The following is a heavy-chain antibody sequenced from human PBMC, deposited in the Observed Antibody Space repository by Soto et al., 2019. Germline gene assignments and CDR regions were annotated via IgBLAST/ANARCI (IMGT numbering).Heavy chain of an antibody. J-gene: IGHJ4*02. CDR3: ARVGDYGDYTPIPFDY. D-gene: IGHD4-17*01. CDR1: GGSVSSGMNY. Sequence: ASETLSLTCTVSGGSVSSGMNYWSWIRQPPGKGLEWIGYIFYSGSTRYNPSVRSRVTISADTSKNQFSLKLYSVTAADTAFYYCARVGDYGDYTPIPFDYWGQGALVTVSS. V-gene: IGHV4-61*01. CDR2: IFYSGST.